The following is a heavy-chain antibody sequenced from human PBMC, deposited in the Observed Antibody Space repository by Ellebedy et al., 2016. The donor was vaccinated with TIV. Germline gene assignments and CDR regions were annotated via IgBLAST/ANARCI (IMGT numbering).Heavy chain of an antibody. J-gene: IGHJ4*02. CDR3: AKGGMHDSDH. CDR2: INQDGAEK. V-gene: IGHV3-7*03. D-gene: IGHD3-16*01. Sequence: PGGSLRLSCAASGFSFRSYWMRWVRQVPGKGLEWVATINQDGAEKYQVDSVKGRFTISRDNTKSSLYLQMNSLRVEDTAVYHCAKGGMHDSDHWGQGILATVSS. CDR1: GFSFRSYW.